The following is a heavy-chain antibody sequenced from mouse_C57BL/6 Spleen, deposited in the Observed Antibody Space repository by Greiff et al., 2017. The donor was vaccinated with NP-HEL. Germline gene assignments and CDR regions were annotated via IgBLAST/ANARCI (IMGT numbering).Heavy chain of an antibody. Sequence: VQLQQSGPELVKPGASVKISCKASGYTFTDYYMNWVKQSHGKSLEWIGDINPNNGGTSYNQKFKGKATLTVDKSSSTAYMELRSLTSEDSAVYYCARKSLSQFDYWGQGTTLTVSS. CDR1: GYTFTDYY. CDR2: INPNNGGT. J-gene: IGHJ2*01. CDR3: ARKSLSQFDY. V-gene: IGHV1-26*01.